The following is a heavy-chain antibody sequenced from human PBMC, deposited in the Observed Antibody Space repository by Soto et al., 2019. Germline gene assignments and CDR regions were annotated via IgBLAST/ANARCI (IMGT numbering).Heavy chain of an antibody. J-gene: IGHJ5*02. D-gene: IGHD3-16*01. CDR3: ARVFTGRWGDP. CDR1: GGPFSSYA. CDR2: ITPMFGAP. V-gene: IGHV1-69*06. Sequence: QVQLVQSGAEVKKPGSSVKVSCTASGGPFSSYAINWVRQAPGQGLEWMGVITPMFGAPHYAQNFKGRITITADKSTNTAYMELSSLTSGDTAVYFCARVFTGRWGDPWGQGTLVTVSS.